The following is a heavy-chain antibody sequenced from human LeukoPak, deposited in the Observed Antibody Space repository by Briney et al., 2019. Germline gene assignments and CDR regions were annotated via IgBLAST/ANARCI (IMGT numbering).Heavy chain of an antibody. CDR3: ARDLGLGNNWFDP. D-gene: IGHD7-27*01. J-gene: IGHJ5*02. V-gene: IGHV1-18*04. Sequence: ASVKVSCKASAYTFTGYFIHWVRQAPGQGLEWMGWISAYNGNTNYAQKLQGRVTMTTDTSTSTAYMELRSLRSDDTAVYYCARDLGLGNNWFDPWGQGTLVTVSS. CDR1: AYTFTGYF. CDR2: ISAYNGNT.